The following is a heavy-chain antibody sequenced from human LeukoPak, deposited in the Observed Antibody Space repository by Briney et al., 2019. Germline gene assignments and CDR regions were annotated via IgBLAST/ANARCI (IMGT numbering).Heavy chain of an antibody. Sequence: SETLSLTCTVSGGSIRTYYWSWIRQPAGKGLEWIGRISSSGSTNYNPSLKSRVTISVDTSKNQFSLKLSSVTAADTAVYFCARGPYSYDSSGAFDIWGQGTMVTVSS. D-gene: IGHD3-22*01. J-gene: IGHJ3*02. CDR1: GGSIRTYY. CDR2: ISSSGST. V-gene: IGHV4-4*07. CDR3: ARGPYSYDSSGAFDI.